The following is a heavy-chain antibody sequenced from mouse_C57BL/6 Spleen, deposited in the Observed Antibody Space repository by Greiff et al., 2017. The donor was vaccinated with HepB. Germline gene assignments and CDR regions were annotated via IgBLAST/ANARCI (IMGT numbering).Heavy chain of an antibody. Sequence: DVQLQQSGAELVRPGASVKLSCTASGFNIKDDYMHWVKQRPEQGLEWIGWIDPENGDTEYASKFQGKATITADTSSNTAYLQLSSLTSEDTAVYYCTTELTGNWYFDVWGTGTTVTVSS. V-gene: IGHV14-4*01. CDR1: GFNIKDDY. J-gene: IGHJ1*03. D-gene: IGHD4-1*01. CDR2: IDPENGDT. CDR3: TTELTGNWYFDV.